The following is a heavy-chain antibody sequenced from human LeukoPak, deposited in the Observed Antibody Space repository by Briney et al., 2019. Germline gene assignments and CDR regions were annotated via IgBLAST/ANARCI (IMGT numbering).Heavy chain of an antibody. CDR3: ARDYTMVRGADLGMDV. V-gene: IGHV3-21*01. CDR2: ISSSSSYI. CDR1: GFTFSNYG. Sequence: GGSLRLSCAASGFTFSNYGMSWVRQAPGKGLEWVSSISSSSSYIYYADSVKGRFTISRDNAKNSLYLQMNSLRAEDTAVYYCARDYTMVRGADLGMDVWGQGTTVTVSS. J-gene: IGHJ6*02. D-gene: IGHD3-10*01.